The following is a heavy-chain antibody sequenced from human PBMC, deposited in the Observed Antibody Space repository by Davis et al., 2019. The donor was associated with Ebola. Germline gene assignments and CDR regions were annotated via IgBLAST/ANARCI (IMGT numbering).Heavy chain of an antibody. V-gene: IGHV4-59*01. J-gene: IGHJ4*02. CDR1: GGSISSYY. CDR3: VSYYSNWKSDY. D-gene: IGHD3-10*01. Sequence: MPSETLSLTCTVSGGSISSYYWSWIRQPPGKGLEWIGYIYYSGTTNYNPPLKSRVTISLDTSKNQFSLRLNSVTAADTAVYYCVSYYSNWKSDYWGQGTQVTVSS. CDR2: IYYSGTT.